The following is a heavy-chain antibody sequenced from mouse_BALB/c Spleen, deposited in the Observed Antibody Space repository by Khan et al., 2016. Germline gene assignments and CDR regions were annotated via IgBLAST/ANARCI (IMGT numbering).Heavy chain of an antibody. V-gene: IGHV3-2*02. J-gene: IGHJ2*01. Sequence: EVQLQESGPGLVKPSQSLSLTCTVTGYSITSGYGWNGIRQFPGNKLEWLGYISYSGSTNYNPSLKSRISITRDTSKNQFFLQLNSVTTEDTATYYCARTARIKYWGQGTTLTVSS. CDR2: ISYSGST. CDR1: GYSITSGYG. D-gene: IGHD1-2*01. CDR3: ARTARIKY.